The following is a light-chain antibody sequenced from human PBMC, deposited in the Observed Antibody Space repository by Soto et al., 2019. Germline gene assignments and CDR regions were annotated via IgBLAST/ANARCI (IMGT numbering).Light chain of an antibody. CDR2: GAS. Sequence: ESVLTQSPGTLSLSPGEKATLSCRASQSVSSSYLAWYQQKPGQAPRLLIYGASSRATGIPDRFSGSGSGTDFTLTVSRLEPEDFAVYSCQQFGRSSWTFGQGTKVEIK. CDR3: QQFGRSSWT. V-gene: IGKV3-20*01. CDR1: QSVSSSY. J-gene: IGKJ1*01.